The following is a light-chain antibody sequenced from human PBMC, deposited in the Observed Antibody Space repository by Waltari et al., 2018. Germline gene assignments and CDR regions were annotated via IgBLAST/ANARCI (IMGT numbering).Light chain of an antibody. CDR2: DAS. CDR1: QGIRSD. CDR3: LQDYTYPYT. Sequence: IQMTQSPSPLSASVGDRVTITCRASQGIRSDLDWYQQKPGNAPKLLIYDASSLQSGVPSRFSGSGSGTDFTLTISSLQPEDFATYYCLQDYTYPYTFGQGTKLEIK. V-gene: IGKV1-6*01. J-gene: IGKJ2*01.